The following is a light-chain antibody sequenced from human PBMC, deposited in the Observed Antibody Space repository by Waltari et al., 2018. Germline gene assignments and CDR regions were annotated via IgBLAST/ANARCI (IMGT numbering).Light chain of an antibody. Sequence: QSALTQPASVSGSPGQSIAFSCTGTSSDVRGYNYVSWYQQHPGKAPKLMIYDVTKRPSGISNRFSGSKSGYTASLTISGLQAEDEADYYCISYTSSGTYVFGTGTKVTVL. J-gene: IGLJ1*01. V-gene: IGLV2-14*01. CDR3: ISYTSSGTYV. CDR1: SSDVRGYNY. CDR2: DVT.